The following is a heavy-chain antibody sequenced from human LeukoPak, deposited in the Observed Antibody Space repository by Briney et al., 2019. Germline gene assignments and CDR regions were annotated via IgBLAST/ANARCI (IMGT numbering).Heavy chain of an antibody. CDR3: ASSAPGIAAAVGHFDL. CDR2: IIPILGIA. Sequence: SVKVSCKASGGTFSSYAISWVRQAPGQGLEWMGRIIPILGIANYAQKFQGRVTITADKSTSTAYMELSSLRSEDTAVYYCASSAPGIAAAVGHFDLWGRGTLVTVSS. J-gene: IGHJ2*01. CDR1: GGTFSSYA. V-gene: IGHV1-69*04. D-gene: IGHD6-13*01.